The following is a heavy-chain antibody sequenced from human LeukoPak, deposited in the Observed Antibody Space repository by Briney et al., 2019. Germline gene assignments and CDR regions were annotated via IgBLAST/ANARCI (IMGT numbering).Heavy chain of an antibody. V-gene: IGHV4-39*01. CDR2: IYYSGST. Sequence: SETLSLTCTVSGGSISSSSYYWGWIGPPPGKGLEWIGSIYYSGSTYYNPSLKSRVTISVDTSKNQFSLKLSSVTAADTAVYYCVQGPSIAAAGTTWFDYWGQGTLVTVSS. CDR3: VQGPSIAAAGTTWFDY. CDR1: GGSISSSSYY. D-gene: IGHD6-13*01. J-gene: IGHJ4*02.